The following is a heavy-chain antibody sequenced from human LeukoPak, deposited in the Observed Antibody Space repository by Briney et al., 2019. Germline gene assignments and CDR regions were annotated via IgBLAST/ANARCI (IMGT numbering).Heavy chain of an antibody. CDR2: IYYSGST. CDR3: ARYKTTFDY. V-gene: IGHV4-30-4*07. J-gene: IGHJ4*02. CDR1: GALISSGSYY. Sequence: PSETLSLTCTVSGALISSGSYYWSWIRQPPGKGLEWIGYIYYSGSTYYNPSLKSRVTISVDTSKNQFSLKLSSVTAADTAVYYCARYKTTFDYWGQGTLVTVSS. D-gene: IGHD1-1*01.